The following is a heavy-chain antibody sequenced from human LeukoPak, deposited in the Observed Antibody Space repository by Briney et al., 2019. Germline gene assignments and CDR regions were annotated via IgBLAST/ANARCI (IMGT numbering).Heavy chain of an antibody. J-gene: IGHJ3*02. CDR3: ARFSGYKAFDI. CDR2: IDHSGST. Sequence: SETLSLTCAVSGGSFSGYYWNWIRQPPGKGLEWIGEIDHSGSTNYNPSLKSRVTISVDTSKNQFSLKLSSVTAADTAVYYCARFSGYKAFDIWGQGTMVTVSS. V-gene: IGHV4-34*01. D-gene: IGHD3-10*01. CDR1: GGSFSGYY.